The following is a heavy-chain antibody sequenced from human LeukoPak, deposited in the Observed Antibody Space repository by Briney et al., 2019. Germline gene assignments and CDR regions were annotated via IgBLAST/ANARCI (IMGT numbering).Heavy chain of an antibody. CDR2: ISYDGSSK. Sequence: PGRSLRLSCAASGFTFSSYAMHWVRQAPGKGLEWVAVISYDGSSKYYADSVKGRFTISRDDSRNTLYLQMNSLRGDDTAVYYCAKDVGKWESLHFFDYWGQGTLVTVSS. V-gene: IGHV3-30-3*01. J-gene: IGHJ4*02. CDR1: GFTFSSYA. CDR3: AKDVGKWESLHFFDY. D-gene: IGHD1-26*01.